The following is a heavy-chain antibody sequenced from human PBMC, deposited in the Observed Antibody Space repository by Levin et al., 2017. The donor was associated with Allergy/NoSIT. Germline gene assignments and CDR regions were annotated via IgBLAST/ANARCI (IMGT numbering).Heavy chain of an antibody. D-gene: IGHD3-22*01. V-gene: IGHV3-53*01. CDR3: AREISTSSGYYLGHLDY. CDR2: IYSDGST. CDR1: GFTVSRNY. J-gene: IGHJ4*02. Sequence: PGGSLRLSCAASGFTVSRNYMSWVRQAPGKGLEWVSVIYSDGSTYYADSLKGRFTISRDNSKNTLYLQMNSLRAEDTAVYYCAREISTSSGYYLGHLDYWGQGTLVTVSS.